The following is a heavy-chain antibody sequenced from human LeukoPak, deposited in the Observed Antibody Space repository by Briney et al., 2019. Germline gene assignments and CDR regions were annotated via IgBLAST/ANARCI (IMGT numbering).Heavy chain of an antibody. V-gene: IGHV4-59*12. CDR3: ARLSERKVFDY. CDR2: VDYSGST. CDR1: SDSISTYC. D-gene: IGHD5-24*01. Sequence: PSETLSLTCTVSSDSISTYCWSWIRQPPGKGLEWIGYVDYSGSTNYNPSLKSRVTISVDTSKNQFSLKLSSVTAADTAVYYCARLSERKVFDYWGQGTLVTVSS. J-gene: IGHJ4*02.